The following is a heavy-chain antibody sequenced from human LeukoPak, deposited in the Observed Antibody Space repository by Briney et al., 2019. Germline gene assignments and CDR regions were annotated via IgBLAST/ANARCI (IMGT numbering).Heavy chain of an antibody. CDR2: IKQDGSDP. V-gene: IGHV3-7*03. Sequence: GGPLRLSCAASGFTFSTYWMSWVRQAPGTGLEWVANIKQDGSDPYYVDSVKGRFTISRDNAKNSLYLQMNSLRAEDTAMYYCASQSYGLFHYWGQGTLVTVSS. CDR1: GFTFSTYW. CDR3: ASQSYGLFHY. J-gene: IGHJ4*02. D-gene: IGHD4-17*01.